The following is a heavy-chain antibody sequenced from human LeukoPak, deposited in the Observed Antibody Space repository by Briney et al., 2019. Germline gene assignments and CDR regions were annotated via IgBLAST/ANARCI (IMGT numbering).Heavy chain of an antibody. J-gene: IGHJ4*02. Sequence: GGSLRLSRAASGFTFSSYAMSWVRQAPGKGLEWVSAISGSGGSTYYADSVKGRFTISRDNSKNTLYLQMNSLRAEDTAVYYCAKTLLPWFGEFAYYFDYWGQGTLVTVSS. CDR3: AKTLLPWFGEFAYYFDY. CDR1: GFTFSSYA. D-gene: IGHD3-10*01. V-gene: IGHV3-23*01. CDR2: ISGSGGST.